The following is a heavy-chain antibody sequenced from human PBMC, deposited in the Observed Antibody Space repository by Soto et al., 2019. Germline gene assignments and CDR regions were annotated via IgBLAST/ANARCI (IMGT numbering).Heavy chain of an antibody. J-gene: IGHJ4*02. Sequence: EVQLLESGGGLLQPGGSLRLSCAASGFTFSNYAMSWVRQAPGKGLEWVSSSSESGDSTYYAGSVRGRFTISRDNSKNTLDLQMNSLRAEATVVYYCAKRGQGVESNSGQGTLGSVSS. V-gene: IGHV3-23*01. D-gene: IGHD1-1*01. CDR3: AKRGQGVESN. CDR2: SSESGDST. CDR1: GFTFSNYA.